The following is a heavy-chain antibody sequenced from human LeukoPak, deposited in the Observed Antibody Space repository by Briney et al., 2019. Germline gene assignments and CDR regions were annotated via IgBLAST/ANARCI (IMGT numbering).Heavy chain of an antibody. CDR2: INHSGST. J-gene: IGHJ4*02. V-gene: IGHV4-34*01. Sequence: PSETLSLTCAVYGGSFSGYYWSWIRQPPGKGLEWIGEINHSGSTNYNPSLKSRVTISVDTSKNQFSLKLSSVTAADTAVYYYAVGLEGIQRWLHVYWGQGTLVTVSS. CDR1: GGSFSGYY. CDR3: AVGLEGIQRWLHVY. D-gene: IGHD5-18*01.